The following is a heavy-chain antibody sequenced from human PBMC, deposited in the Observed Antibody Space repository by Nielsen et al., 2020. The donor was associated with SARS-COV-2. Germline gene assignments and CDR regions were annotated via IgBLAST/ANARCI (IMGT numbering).Heavy chain of an antibody. Sequence: SETLSLTCTASGGSISSSSYYWGWIRQPPGKGLEWIGSIYYSGSTYYNPSLKSRVTISVDTSKNQFSLKLSSVTAADTAVYYCARGDHYDFWSGYLDYWGQGTLVTVSS. CDR1: GGSISSSSYY. CDR2: IYYSGST. D-gene: IGHD3-3*01. CDR3: ARGDHYDFWSGYLDY. J-gene: IGHJ4*02. V-gene: IGHV4-39*01.